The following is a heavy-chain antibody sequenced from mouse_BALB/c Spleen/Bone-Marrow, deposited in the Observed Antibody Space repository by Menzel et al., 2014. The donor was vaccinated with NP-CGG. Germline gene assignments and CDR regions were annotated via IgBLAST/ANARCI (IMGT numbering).Heavy chain of an antibody. Sequence: VQLKESGPEMVKPGSSMKISCKASGYSLTGYTMNWVKQSHGKNLGWIGLINTYNGGTNYNQKFKGKATLTVDKSSSTAYMELLSLTSEDSAVYYCARSGTRGNYAMDYWGQGASVTVSS. CDR1: GYSLTGYT. V-gene: IGHV1-18*01. D-gene: IGHD4-1*01. CDR2: INTYNGGT. J-gene: IGHJ4*01. CDR3: ARSGTRGNYAMDY.